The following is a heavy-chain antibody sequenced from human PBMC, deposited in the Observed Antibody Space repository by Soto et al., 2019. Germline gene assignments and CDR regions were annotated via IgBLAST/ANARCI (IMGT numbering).Heavy chain of an antibody. D-gene: IGHD2-2*01. CDR1: GGSISGYY. Sequence: SETLSLTCTVSGGSISGYYWSWIRQPPGKGLEWIGYIYSSGSPNYNPSLKGRASISVDTSENQTSLRLSSVTAADTAVYYCARVVIVPAARGHYNYFYMDVWGKGTTVTVSS. J-gene: IGHJ6*03. V-gene: IGHV4-59*08. CDR3: ARVVIVPAARGHYNYFYMDV. CDR2: IYSSGSP.